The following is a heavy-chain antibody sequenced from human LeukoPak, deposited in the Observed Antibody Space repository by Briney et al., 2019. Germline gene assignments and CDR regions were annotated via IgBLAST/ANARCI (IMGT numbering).Heavy chain of an antibody. V-gene: IGHV4-39*01. CDR1: GGSISSSSYY. Sequence: PSQTLSLTCTVSGGSISSSSYYWGWIRQPPGKGLEWIGSIYYSGSTYYNPSLKSRVTISVDTSKNQFSLKLSSVSGADTAVYYCARGSRITIFGVVIKRNDYWGQGTLVTVSS. J-gene: IGHJ4*02. CDR3: ARGSRITIFGVVIKRNDY. D-gene: IGHD3-3*01. CDR2: IYYSGST.